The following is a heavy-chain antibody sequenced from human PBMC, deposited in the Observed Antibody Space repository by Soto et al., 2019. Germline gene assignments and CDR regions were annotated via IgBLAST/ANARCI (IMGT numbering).Heavy chain of an antibody. CDR2: MQPSTGRT. J-gene: IGHJ4*02. Sequence: QVQLVQSGAEVREPGASVKVSCKASGSRFTSLDINWVRQTAGQGLEWMGWMQPSTGRTGYAQKFQGRVTMTRDTSINTAYMELTTLTSDDTAFYYCARGVSAGVDYWGQGTLVTVSS. V-gene: IGHV1-8*01. D-gene: IGHD1-26*01. CDR1: GSRFTSLD. CDR3: ARGVSAGVDY.